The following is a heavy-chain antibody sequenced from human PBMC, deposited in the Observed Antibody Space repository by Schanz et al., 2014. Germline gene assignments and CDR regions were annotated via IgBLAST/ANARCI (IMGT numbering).Heavy chain of an antibody. CDR2: INWNGGST. J-gene: IGHJ3*02. Sequence: QVHLVESGGGVVQPGRSLRLSCAASGFTFSSYAMSWVRQAPGTGLEWVSGINWNGGSTGYADSVKGRFTISRDNSKNTLYLQMNSLRAEDTAVYYCARDYSDCNGRNCYNTFDIWGQGTMVTVSS. CDR3: ARDYSDCNGRNCYNTFDI. CDR1: GFTFSSYA. V-gene: IGHV3-NL1*01. D-gene: IGHD2-15*01.